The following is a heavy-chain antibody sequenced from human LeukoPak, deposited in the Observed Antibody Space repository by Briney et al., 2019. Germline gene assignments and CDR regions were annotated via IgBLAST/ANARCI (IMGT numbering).Heavy chain of an antibody. D-gene: IGHD3-22*01. CDR1: GYTFTSYY. CDR2: INPTGGST. CDR3: ARQGRSGSYSAFSWFDP. V-gene: IGHV1-46*01. Sequence: ASVKVSCKASGYTFTSYYMHWVRQAPGKGLEWMGKINPTGGSTTYAQKFQGRVTMTRDMSTNTVYMELSSLRSEDTAVYYCARQGRSGSYSAFSWFDPWGQGTLVTVSS. J-gene: IGHJ5*02.